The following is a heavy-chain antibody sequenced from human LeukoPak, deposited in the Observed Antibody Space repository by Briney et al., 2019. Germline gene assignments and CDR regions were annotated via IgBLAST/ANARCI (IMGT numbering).Heavy chain of an antibody. CDR1: GFTFDDYG. Sequence: GGSLRLSCAASGFTFDDYGMSWVRHAPGKGLEWVSGINWNGGSTGYADSVKGRFTISRDNAKNSLYLQMNCLRAEDTALYYCARDSPELELTDYFDYWGQGTLVTVSS. J-gene: IGHJ4*02. CDR2: INWNGGST. V-gene: IGHV3-20*04. CDR3: ARDSPELELTDYFDY. D-gene: IGHD1-7*01.